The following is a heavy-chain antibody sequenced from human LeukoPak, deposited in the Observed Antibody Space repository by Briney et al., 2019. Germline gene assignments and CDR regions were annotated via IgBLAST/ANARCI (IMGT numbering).Heavy chain of an antibody. V-gene: IGHV4-59*01. CDR2: YSGNT. CDR1: GGSMSDYY. J-gene: IGHJ4*02. Sequence: SETLSLTCTVSGGSMSDYYWSWIRQPPGRGLEWIGYSGNTNYNPSLRSRVIISVDTSKNQFSLKLSPVTTADTAVYYCARGITGITATGSEWGQGTLVTVSS. CDR3: ARGITGITATGSE. D-gene: IGHD6-13*01.